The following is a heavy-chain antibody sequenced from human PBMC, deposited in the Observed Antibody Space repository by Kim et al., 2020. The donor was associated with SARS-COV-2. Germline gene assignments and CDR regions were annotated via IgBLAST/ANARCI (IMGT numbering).Heavy chain of an antibody. V-gene: IGHV3-23*01. D-gene: IGHD6-13*01. CDR3: ANPSAAGTGWFDP. Sequence: YADHVKGRFTNAGDNSKNTLYLQMNSLRAEDTAVYYCANPSAAGTGWFDPWGQGTLVTVSS. J-gene: IGHJ5*02.